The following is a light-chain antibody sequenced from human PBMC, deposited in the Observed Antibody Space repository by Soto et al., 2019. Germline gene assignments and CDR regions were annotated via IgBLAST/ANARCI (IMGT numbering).Light chain of an antibody. J-gene: IGKJ3*01. Sequence: DIQMTQSPSTLSASVGDRFSITCRASQGITNWLAWYQQKPGKAPKLLIYKASSLQSEVPSRFSGSASGPEFTLTISSLQPDDFATYYCQQYHSYPFTFGPGTKVDIK. CDR2: KAS. V-gene: IGKV1-5*03. CDR1: QGITNW. CDR3: QQYHSYPFT.